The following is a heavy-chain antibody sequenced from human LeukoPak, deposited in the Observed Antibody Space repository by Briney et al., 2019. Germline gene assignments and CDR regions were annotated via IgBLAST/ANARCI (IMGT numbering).Heavy chain of an antibody. J-gene: IGHJ4*02. CDR1: GFTFSSYG. Sequence: GGSLRLSCAASGFTFSSYGMHWVRQAPGKGLEWVAFIRYDGSNKYYADSVKGRFTISRDNSKDTLYLQMNSLRAEDTAVYYCAKDGYGGNSGSDYWGQGTLVTVSS. V-gene: IGHV3-30*02. CDR2: IRYDGSNK. D-gene: IGHD4-23*01. CDR3: AKDGYGGNSGSDY.